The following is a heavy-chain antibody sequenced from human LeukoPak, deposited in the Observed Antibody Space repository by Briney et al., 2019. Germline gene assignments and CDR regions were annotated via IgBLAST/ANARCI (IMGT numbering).Heavy chain of an antibody. CDR1: GFTFNTYA. CDR3: ARASGRGLYYFDY. CDR2: ISSSGGNT. D-gene: IGHD2-15*01. J-gene: IGHJ4*02. V-gene: IGHV3-64*01. Sequence: GGSLRLSCAASGFTFNTYAMHWVRQAPGKGLEFVSSISSSGGNTYYANSVKGRFTISRDDSKNALYLQMGSLRPEDMAVYYCARASGRGLYYFDYWGQGTLVTVSS.